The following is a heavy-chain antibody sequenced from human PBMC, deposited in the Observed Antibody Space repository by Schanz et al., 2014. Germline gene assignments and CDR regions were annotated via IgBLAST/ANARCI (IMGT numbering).Heavy chain of an antibody. D-gene: IGHD6-13*01. CDR2: MYYSGST. J-gene: IGHJ4*02. CDR1: GGSITRKTYY. V-gene: IGHV4-39*01. CDR3: ARHMGRLSSSRGNYFDS. Sequence: QLELQESGPGLVKPSETLSLTCTVSGGSITRKTYYWGWIRQPPGKGLEWIGNMYYSGSTYYNPSLKCRGTIPLDTAKSQFSLALTSVTDADTALYYCARHMGRLSSSRGNYFDSWGQGALVTVSS.